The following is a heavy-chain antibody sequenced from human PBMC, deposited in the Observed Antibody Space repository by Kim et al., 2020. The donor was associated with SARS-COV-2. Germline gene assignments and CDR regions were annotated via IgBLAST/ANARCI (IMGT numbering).Heavy chain of an antibody. Sequence: GGSLRLSCAASGFTFSSYAMSWVRQAPGKGLEWVAGISGGGVVTFYADSVKGRLTISRDNSKNTLYLQINSLRDEDTAVYYCAKGDCSGVGCYRFERWGQGTLAIVSS. CDR1: GFTFSSYA. CDR3: AKGDCSGVGCYRFER. J-gene: IGHJ4*02. D-gene: IGHD2-15*01. CDR2: ISGGGVVT. V-gene: IGHV3-23*01.